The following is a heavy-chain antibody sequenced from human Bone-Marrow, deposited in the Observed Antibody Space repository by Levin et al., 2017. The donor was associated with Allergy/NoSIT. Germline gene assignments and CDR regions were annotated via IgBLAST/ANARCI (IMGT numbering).Heavy chain of an antibody. Sequence: SETLSLTCTVSDGSVSSGTFFWSWIRQPPGKGLEWIGYIYYTGNTDYNPSLRGRVTISADTSKNQFSLKLTSVTAADTAVYFCAGDRASSRFFIWGQGRLVTVSS. CDR3: AGDRASSRFFI. J-gene: IGHJ4*02. CDR1: DGSVSSGTFF. V-gene: IGHV4-61*01. D-gene: IGHD6-6*01. CDR2: IYYTGNT.